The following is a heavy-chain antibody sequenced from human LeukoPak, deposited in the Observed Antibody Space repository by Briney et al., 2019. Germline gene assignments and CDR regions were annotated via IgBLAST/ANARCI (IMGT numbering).Heavy chain of an antibody. CDR1: GFTFSSYG. V-gene: IGHV3-48*02. J-gene: IGHJ4*02. CDR2: ISTSSSTI. CDR3: AREPLDY. Sequence: GGSLRLSCAASGFTFSSYGMHWVRQTPGKGLEWVSYISTSSSTIYYADSVKGRFTISRDNVKNSLYLQMNSLRDEDTAVYYCAREPLDYWGQGTLVTVSS.